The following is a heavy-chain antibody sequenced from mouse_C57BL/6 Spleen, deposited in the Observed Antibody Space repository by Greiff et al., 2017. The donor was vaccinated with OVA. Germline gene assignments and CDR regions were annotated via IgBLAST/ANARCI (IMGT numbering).Heavy chain of an antibody. CDR1: GYTFTSYW. Sequence: QVQLKQSGAELVRPGSSVKLSCKASGYTFTSYWMHWVKQRPIQGLEWIGNIDPSDSETHYNQKFKDKATLTVDKSSSTAYMQLSSLTSEDSAVYYCARFGHWYFDVWGTGTTVTVSS. CDR3: ARFGHWYFDV. J-gene: IGHJ1*03. CDR2: IDPSDSET. V-gene: IGHV1-52*01.